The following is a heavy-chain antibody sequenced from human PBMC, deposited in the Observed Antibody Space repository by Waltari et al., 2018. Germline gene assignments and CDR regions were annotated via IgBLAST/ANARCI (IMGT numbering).Heavy chain of an antibody. D-gene: IGHD6-13*01. J-gene: IGHJ4*02. CDR2: IYHSGST. V-gene: IGHV4-38-2*02. Sequence: QVQLQESGPGLVKPSETLSLTCAVSGYSISSGYYWGWIRQPPGKGLGWSGSIYHSGSTYYNPSLKSRVTISVDTSKNQFSLKLSSVTAADTAVYYCARDMATAAGLLSFDYWGQGTLVTVSS. CDR3: ARDMATAAGLLSFDY. CDR1: GYSISSGYY.